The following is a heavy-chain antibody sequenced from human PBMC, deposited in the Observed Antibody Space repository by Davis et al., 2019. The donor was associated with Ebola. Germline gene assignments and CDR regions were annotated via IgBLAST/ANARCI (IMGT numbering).Heavy chain of an antibody. CDR2: TSWNSGSI. J-gene: IGHJ4*02. CDR3: ASETRQSSDPDY. CDR1: GLTFDDYA. Sequence: PAESLRLSCAASGLTFDDYAMHCVRQAPGKGLEWVSGTSWNSGSIGYADSVKGRFTISRDNAKNSLYLQMNSLRAEDTALYYCASETRQSSDPDYWGQGTLVTVSS. V-gene: IGHV3-9*01.